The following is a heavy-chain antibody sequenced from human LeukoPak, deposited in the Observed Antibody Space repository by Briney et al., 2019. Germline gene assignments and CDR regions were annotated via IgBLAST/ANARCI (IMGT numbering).Heavy chain of an antibody. CDR1: GYTFTSYG. Sequence: ASVKVSCKTSGYTFTSYGISWVRQAPGQGLEWMGWISAYNGNTNYAQKIQGRVTMTTDTSTNTAYMELRSLRSDDTAVYYCARDPDGDYDFDFCGQGTPVTVSS. CDR2: ISAYNGNT. J-gene: IGHJ4*02. CDR3: ARDPDGDYDFDF. D-gene: IGHD4-17*01. V-gene: IGHV1-18*01.